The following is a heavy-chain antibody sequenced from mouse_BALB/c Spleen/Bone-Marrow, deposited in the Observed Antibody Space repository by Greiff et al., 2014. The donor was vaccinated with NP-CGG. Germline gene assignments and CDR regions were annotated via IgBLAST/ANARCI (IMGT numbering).Heavy chain of an antibody. CDR3: ARHGGSRGYYFDY. CDR1: GFTFSSYT. V-gene: IGHV5-12-2*01. J-gene: IGHJ2*01. CDR2: ISNGGGST. Sequence: EMKLEESWGGFMQPGGSLELSCAASGFTFSSYTMFLGCQTPEKRLGWGGYISNGGGSTYYPDTVKGRFTISRDNAKNTLYLQMSSLKSEDTAMYYCARHGGSRGYYFDYWGQGTTLTVSS. D-gene: IGHD1-1*01.